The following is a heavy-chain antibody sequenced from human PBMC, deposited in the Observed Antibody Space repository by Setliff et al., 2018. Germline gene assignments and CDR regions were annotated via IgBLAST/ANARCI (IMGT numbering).Heavy chain of an antibody. CDR2: ISPYSGKT. CDR1: GYTFSTYG. J-gene: IGHJ4*02. Sequence: ASVKVSCKASGYTFSTYGLHWVRQAPGQGLEWVGWISPYSGKTDYAQKFQGRVIMTIDSSTTTAYMELKTLRPDDTAVYYCARGRGPDIVVTIPGDYWGQGTQVTVSS. CDR3: ARGRGPDIVVTIPGDY. D-gene: IGHD2-15*01. V-gene: IGHV1-18*01.